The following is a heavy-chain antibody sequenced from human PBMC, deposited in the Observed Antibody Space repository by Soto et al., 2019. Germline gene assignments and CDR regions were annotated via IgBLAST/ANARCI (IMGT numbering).Heavy chain of an antibody. D-gene: IGHD2-2*01. CDR3: ARGLTYCSSTSCHDY. V-gene: IGHV3-21*01. CDR1: GFTFSSYS. CDR2: ISSSSSYI. J-gene: IGHJ4*02. Sequence: PGGSLRLSCAASGFTFSSYSMNWVRQAPGKGLEWVSSISSSSSYIYYADSVKGRFTISRDNAKNSLYLQMNSLRAEDTAVYYCARGLTYCSSTSCHDYWGQGTLVTVSS.